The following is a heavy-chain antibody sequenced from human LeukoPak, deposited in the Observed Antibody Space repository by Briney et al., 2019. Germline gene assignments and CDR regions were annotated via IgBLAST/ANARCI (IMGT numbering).Heavy chain of an antibody. D-gene: IGHD2-15*01. J-gene: IGHJ4*02. CDR3: VRDHGGYWSERSDY. CDR2: INPNSGGT. CDR1: GYTFTGYY. Sequence: GASVKVSCKASGYTFTGYYMHWVRQAPGQGLEWMGWINPNSGGTNYAQKFQGRVTMTRDTSISTAYMELSRLRSDDTAVYYCVRDHGGYWSERSDYWGQGTLVTVSS. V-gene: IGHV1-2*02.